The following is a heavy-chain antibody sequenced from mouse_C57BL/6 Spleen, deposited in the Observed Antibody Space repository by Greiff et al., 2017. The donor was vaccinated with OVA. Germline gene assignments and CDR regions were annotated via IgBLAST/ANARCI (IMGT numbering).Heavy chain of an antibody. CDR2: INPNNGGT. Sequence: VQLQQPGTELVKPGASVKLSCKASGYTFTSYCMHWVKQRPGQGLEWIGNINPNNGGTNYTENFKSKATLTVDKSSSTAYMHLSSLTSEDSAVYYCARSAGGNVDYWGQGTTLTVSS. D-gene: IGHD2-1*01. V-gene: IGHV1-53*01. CDR3: ARSAGGNVDY. CDR1: GYTFTSYC. J-gene: IGHJ2*01.